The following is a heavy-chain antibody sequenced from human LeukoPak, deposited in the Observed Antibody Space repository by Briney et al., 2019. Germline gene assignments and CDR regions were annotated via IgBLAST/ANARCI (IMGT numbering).Heavy chain of an antibody. V-gene: IGHV4-30-2*01. J-gene: IGHJ4*02. CDR1: GGSISSGGYS. CDR2: IYHSGST. CDR3: ARDLGDRYLDY. Sequence: SQTLSLTCAVSGGSISSGGYSWSWIRQPPGKGLEWIGYIYHSGSTYYNPSLKSRVTISVDRSKNQFSLKLSSVTAADTAVYYCARDLGDRYLDYWGQGTLVTVSS.